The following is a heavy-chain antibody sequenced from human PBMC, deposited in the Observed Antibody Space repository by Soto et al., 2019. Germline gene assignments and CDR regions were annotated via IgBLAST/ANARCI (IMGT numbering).Heavy chain of an antibody. CDR1: GGSISSYY. CDR2: IYYSGST. Sequence: SETLSLTCTVSGGSISSYYWSWIRQPPGKGLEWIGYIYYSGSTNYNPSLKSRVTISVDTSKNQFSLKLNSVTAADTAVYYCARGIAAGGRPLNYWGQGTQVTVSS. D-gene: IGHD6-13*01. J-gene: IGHJ4*02. V-gene: IGHV4-59*12. CDR3: ARGIAAGGRPLNY.